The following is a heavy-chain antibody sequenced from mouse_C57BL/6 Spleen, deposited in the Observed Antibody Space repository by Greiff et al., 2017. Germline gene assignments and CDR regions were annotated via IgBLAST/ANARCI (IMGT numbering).Heavy chain of an antibody. CDR1: GYTFTSYG. V-gene: IGHV1-81*01. D-gene: IGHD3-3*01. J-gene: IGHJ3*01. CDR2: IYPRSGNT. CDR3: ARRGQGFFAY. Sequence: QVQLQQSGAELARPGASVKLSCKASGYTFTSYGISWVKQRTGQGLEWIGEIYPRSGNTYYNEKFKGKATLTADKSSSPAYMELRSLTSEDSAVYFCARRGQGFFAYWGQGTLVTVSA.